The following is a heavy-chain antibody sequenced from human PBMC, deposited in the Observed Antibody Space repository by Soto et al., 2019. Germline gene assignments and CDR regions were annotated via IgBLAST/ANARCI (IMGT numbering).Heavy chain of an antibody. CDR1: GFTFSSYA. J-gene: IGHJ5*02. CDR2: ISYDGSNK. CDR3: ARQPYYYDSSGYSQGWFDP. V-gene: IGHV3-30*04. Sequence: RGSLRLSCAASGFTFSSYAMHWVRQAPGKGLEWVAVISYDGSNKYYADSVKGRFTISRDNSKNTLYLQMNSLRAEDTAVYYCARQPYYYDSSGYSQGWFDPWGQGTLVTVSS. D-gene: IGHD3-22*01.